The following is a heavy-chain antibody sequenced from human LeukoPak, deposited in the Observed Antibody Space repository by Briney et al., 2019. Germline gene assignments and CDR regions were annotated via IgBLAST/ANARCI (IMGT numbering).Heavy chain of an antibody. Sequence: GGSLRLSCAASGFTFSSYSMNWVRQAPGKGLEWVSYISSSSSTIYYADSVKGRFTISRDNAKNSLYLQMNSLRAEDTAVYYCARDRDYGDYVRIDYWGQGTLVTVSS. V-gene: IGHV3-48*01. J-gene: IGHJ4*02. CDR3: ARDRDYGDYVRIDY. CDR2: ISSSSSTI. CDR1: GFTFSSYS. D-gene: IGHD4-17*01.